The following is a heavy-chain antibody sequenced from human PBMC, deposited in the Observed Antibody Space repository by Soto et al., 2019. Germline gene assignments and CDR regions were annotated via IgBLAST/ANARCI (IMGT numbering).Heavy chain of an antibody. CDR2: ISGSGGSK. V-gene: IGHV3-23*01. CDR1: GFTFSSYA. Sequence: EVQLLESGGGLVQPGGSLRLSCAASGFTFSSYAMSWVRQAPGKGLEWVSAISGSGGSKYYADSVKGRFTISRDNSKNTLYLQMNSLRAEDTAVYYCAKLKGAGYAFDIWGQGTMVTVSS. J-gene: IGHJ3*02. CDR3: AKLKGAGYAFDI. D-gene: IGHD1-26*01.